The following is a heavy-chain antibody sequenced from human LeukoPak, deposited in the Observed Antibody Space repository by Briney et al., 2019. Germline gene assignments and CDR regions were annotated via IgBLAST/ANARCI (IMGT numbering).Heavy chain of an antibody. J-gene: IGHJ4*02. CDR3: ARGYGESYLNY. D-gene: IGHD4/OR15-4a*01. CDR1: GFTFNSYG. CDR2: IRYDGSDK. Sequence: PGGSLRLSCEVSGFTFNSYGMHWVRQAPGKGLKWVAFIRYDGSDKYYADSVKGRFTISRDNSKNTLYLQLNSLRTDDMAVYYCARGYGESYLNYWGQGILVTVST. V-gene: IGHV3-30*02.